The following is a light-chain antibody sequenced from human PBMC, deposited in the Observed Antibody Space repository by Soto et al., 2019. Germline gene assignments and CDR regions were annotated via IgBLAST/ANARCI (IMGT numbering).Light chain of an antibody. Sequence: EIVLTQSPATLSLSPGERATLSCRASQSVSSYLAWYQQKPGQAPRLLIYGASTRATGIPARFSGSGSGTDFTLTISSLEAEDFAVYYCQQRFNWQVTFGQGTRLE. CDR3: QQRFNWQVT. J-gene: IGKJ5*01. V-gene: IGKV3-11*01. CDR1: QSVSSY. CDR2: GAS.